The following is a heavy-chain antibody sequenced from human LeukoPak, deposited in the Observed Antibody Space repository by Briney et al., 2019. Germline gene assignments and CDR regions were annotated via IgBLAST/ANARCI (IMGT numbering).Heavy chain of an antibody. D-gene: IGHD4-17*01. CDR3: AGLQPIYGDYTGGWFDP. CDR1: GGSISSYY. V-gene: IGHV4-59*08. Sequence: PSETLSLTCTVSGGSISSYYWSWIRQPPGKGLEWIGYIYYSGSTNYNPSLKSRVTISVDTSKNQFSLKLSSVTAADTAVYYCAGLQPIYGDYTGGWFDPWGQGTLVTVSS. J-gene: IGHJ5*02. CDR2: IYYSGST.